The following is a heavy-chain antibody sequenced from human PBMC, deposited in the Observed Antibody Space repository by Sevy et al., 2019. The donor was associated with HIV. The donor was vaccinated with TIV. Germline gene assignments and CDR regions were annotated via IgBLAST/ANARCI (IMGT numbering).Heavy chain of an antibody. V-gene: IGHV3-7*02. CDR1: AINVRDYW. CDR3: VSTIQRAASY. CDR2: INPDGSKI. J-gene: IGHJ4*02. Sequence: GGSLRLSCEASAINVRDYWMNWVRQAPGKGLEWVANINPDGSKIYDADSVKGRFTISRDSAKNSVFLRMTSLGAEVTAVYYCVSTIQRAASYWGQGMLVTVSS. D-gene: IGHD2-15*01.